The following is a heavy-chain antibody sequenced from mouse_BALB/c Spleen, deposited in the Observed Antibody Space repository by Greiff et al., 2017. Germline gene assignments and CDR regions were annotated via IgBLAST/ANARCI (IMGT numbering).Heavy chain of an antibody. J-gene: IGHJ4*01. D-gene: IGHD2-10*02. Sequence: SGPELVKPGASVKISCKASGYTFTDYNMHWVKQSHGKSLEWIGYIYPYNGGTGYNQKFKSKATLTVDNSSSTAYMELRSLTSEDSAVYYYARLEYGNYEAMDYWGQGTSVTVSS. V-gene: IGHV1S29*02. CDR2: IYPYNGGT. CDR1: GYTFTDYN. CDR3: ARLEYGNYEAMDY.